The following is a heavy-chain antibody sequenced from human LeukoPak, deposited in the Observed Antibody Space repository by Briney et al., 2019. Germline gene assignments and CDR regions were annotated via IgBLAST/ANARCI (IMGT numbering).Heavy chain of an antibody. CDR2: IENSGRT. V-gene: IGHV4-4*08. CDR1: GGSITSDY. Sequence: PSETLSLTCIVSGGSITSDYWSWIRQPPGKGLEWIGYIENSGRTEYNPSLMSRITISVDTSKIQFSLKVTSVTASDTAMYYCVRDHVSPGLSNWFDPWGQGTLVTVSS. J-gene: IGHJ5*02. D-gene: IGHD3-16*01. CDR3: VRDHVSPGLSNWFDP.